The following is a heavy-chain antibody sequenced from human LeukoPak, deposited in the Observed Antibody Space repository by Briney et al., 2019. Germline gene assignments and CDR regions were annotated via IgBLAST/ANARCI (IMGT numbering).Heavy chain of an antibody. V-gene: IGHV3-74*01. CDR1: GFTFRSYW. CDR2: INSDGSST. Sequence: GGSLRLSCAASGFTFRSYWMHWVRQAPGKGLVWVSRINSDGSSTSYADSVKGRFTISRDNAKNTLYLQMNTLRAEDTAVYYCAKDVSWNWFDPWGQGTLVTVSS. CDR3: AKDVSWNWFDP. J-gene: IGHJ5*02. D-gene: IGHD2-15*01.